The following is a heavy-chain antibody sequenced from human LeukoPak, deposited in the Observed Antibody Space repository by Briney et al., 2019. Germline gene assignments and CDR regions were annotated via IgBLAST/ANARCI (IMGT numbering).Heavy chain of an antibody. D-gene: IGHD2-2*01. V-gene: IGHV3-74*01. J-gene: IGHJ6*02. CDR3: ATSVPAAPGAYYYYGMDV. CDR2: INSDGSST. Sequence: GGSLRLSCAASGFTFSSYWMHWVRQAPGKGLVWVSRINSDGSSTSYADSVKGRFTISRDNAKNTLYLQMNSLRAEDTAVYYCATSVPAAPGAYYYYGMDVWGQGTTVTVSS. CDR1: GFTFSSYW.